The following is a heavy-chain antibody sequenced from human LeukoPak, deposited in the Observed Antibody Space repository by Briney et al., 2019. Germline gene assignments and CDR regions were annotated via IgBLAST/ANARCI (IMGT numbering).Heavy chain of an antibody. Sequence: GGSLRLSCAASGFTFSGSAMHWVRQASGKGLEWVGRIRSKANSYATAYAASVKGRFTISRDNSKNTLYLQMNSLRAEDTAVYYCAKSAVVVAVFDYWGQGTLVTVSS. J-gene: IGHJ4*02. CDR3: AKSAVVVAVFDY. CDR1: GFTFSGSA. D-gene: IGHD2-15*01. CDR2: IRSKANSYAT. V-gene: IGHV3-73*01.